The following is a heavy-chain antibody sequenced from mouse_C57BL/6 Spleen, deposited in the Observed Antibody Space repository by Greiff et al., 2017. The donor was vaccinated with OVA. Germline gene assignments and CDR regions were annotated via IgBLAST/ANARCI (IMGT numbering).Heavy chain of an antibody. CDR2: ISSGSSTI. CDR1: GFTFSDYG. CDR3: SDGTPMDY. V-gene: IGHV5-17*01. Sequence: DVKLEESGGGLVKPGGSLKLSCAASGFTFSDYGMHWVRQAPEKGLEWVAYISSGSSTIYYADTVKGRFTISRDNAKNTLFLQMTSLRSEDTAMYYGSDGTPMDYWGQGTSVTVSS. D-gene: IGHD2-3*01. J-gene: IGHJ4*01.